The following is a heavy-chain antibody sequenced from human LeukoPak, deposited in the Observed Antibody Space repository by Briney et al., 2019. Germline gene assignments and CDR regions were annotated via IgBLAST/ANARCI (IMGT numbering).Heavy chain of an antibody. CDR2: ISGSGGST. CDR3: AKDSSTWHMGFDY. V-gene: IGHV3-23*01. J-gene: IGHJ4*02. CDR1: GFTFSSYG. Sequence: GGTLRLSCAASGFTFSSYGMSWVRQAPGKGLEWVSAISGSGGSTYYADSVKGRFTISRDNSKNTLYLQMNSLRAEDTAVYYCAKDSSTWHMGFDYWGQGTLVTVSS. D-gene: IGHD6-13*01.